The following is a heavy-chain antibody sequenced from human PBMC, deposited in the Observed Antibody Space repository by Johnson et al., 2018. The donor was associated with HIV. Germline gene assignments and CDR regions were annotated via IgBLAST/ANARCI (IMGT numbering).Heavy chain of an antibody. CDR2: INSDGGST. V-gene: IGHV3-74*01. CDR3: AREGPSERAGFDI. J-gene: IGHJ3*02. Sequence: VQLVESGGGVVQPGGSQRLSCAVSVFTFNTYWMHWVRQAPGKGLVWVARINSDGGSTSYVDSVKGRFTISRDNARNTLYLQMNSLRADDTAVYYCAREGPSERAGFDIWGQGTMVTVSS. CDR1: VFTFNTYW.